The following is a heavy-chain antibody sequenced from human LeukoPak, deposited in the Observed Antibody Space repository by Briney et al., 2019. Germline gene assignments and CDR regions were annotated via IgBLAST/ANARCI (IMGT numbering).Heavy chain of an antibody. Sequence: GGSLRLSCAASGFTFSSYGMHWVRQAPGKGLEWVAFIRYDGSNKYYADSVKGRFTISRDNSKNTLYLQMNSLRAEDTAVYYCARGRGYSYGSNFDYWGQGTLVTVSS. CDR2: IRYDGSNK. CDR1: GFTFSSYG. D-gene: IGHD5-18*01. CDR3: ARGRGYSYGSNFDY. J-gene: IGHJ4*02. V-gene: IGHV3-30*02.